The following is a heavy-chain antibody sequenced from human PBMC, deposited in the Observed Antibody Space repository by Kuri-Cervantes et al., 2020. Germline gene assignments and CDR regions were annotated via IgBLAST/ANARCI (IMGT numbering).Heavy chain of an antibody. CDR1: GFTFSSYA. J-gene: IGHJ1*01. V-gene: IGHV3-23*01. D-gene: IGHD1-26*01. CDR2: ISGSDDST. CDR3: AKVDAGSYYNKYFQH. Sequence: GGSLRLSCAASGFTFSSYAMNWVRQAPGKGLEWVSGISGSDDSTYYAASVRGRFTISRDNAKNSLYLQMNSLRAEDTALYYCAKVDAGSYYNKYFQHWGQGTLVTVSS.